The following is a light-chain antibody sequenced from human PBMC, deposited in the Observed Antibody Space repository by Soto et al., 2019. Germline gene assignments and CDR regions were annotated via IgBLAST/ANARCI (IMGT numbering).Light chain of an antibody. V-gene: IGKV1-5*03. CDR3: QHYNCHSEA. J-gene: IGKJ1*01. CDR1: QTISSW. CDR2: QAS. Sequence: IPTTELPSTLSWAVVDRVTITCTASQTISSWLVWYQQKQGHAPHLLIYQASTLKSGLPSRCRRSGPRTELTLPISPLQREDFATQCRQHYNCHSEALGQGTKV.